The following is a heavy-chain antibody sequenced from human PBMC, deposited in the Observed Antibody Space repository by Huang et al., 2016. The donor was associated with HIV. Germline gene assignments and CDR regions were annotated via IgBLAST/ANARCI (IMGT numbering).Heavy chain of an antibody. J-gene: IGHJ4*02. CDR2: IIPICGTA. CDR3: ARDSPPNWYYDSSGYYAN. Sequence: QVQLVQSGAEVKKPGSSVKVSCKASGGTFSNYAISWVRQAPGQGLEWMDGIIPICGTANYAQKFQGRVTITADESTSTAYMELSSLRSEDTAVYYCARDSPPNWYYDSSGYYANWGQGTLVTVSS. D-gene: IGHD3-22*01. V-gene: IGHV1-69*13. CDR1: GGTFSNYA.